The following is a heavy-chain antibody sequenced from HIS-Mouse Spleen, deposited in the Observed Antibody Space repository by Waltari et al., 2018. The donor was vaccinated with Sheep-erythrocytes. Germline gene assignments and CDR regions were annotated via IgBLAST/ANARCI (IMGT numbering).Heavy chain of an antibody. CDR3: AKVRTVNYWYFDL. D-gene: IGHD1-1*01. CDR1: GFTFSSYG. Sequence: QVQLVESGGGVVQPGRSLRLSCAASGFTFSSYGMHWVRQAPGKWLGWVAVKSYDGSNKYYADSVKGRFTISRDNSKNTLYLQMNSLRAEDTAVYYCAKVRTVNYWYFDLWGRGTLVTVSS. J-gene: IGHJ2*01. V-gene: IGHV3-30*18. CDR2: KSYDGSNK.